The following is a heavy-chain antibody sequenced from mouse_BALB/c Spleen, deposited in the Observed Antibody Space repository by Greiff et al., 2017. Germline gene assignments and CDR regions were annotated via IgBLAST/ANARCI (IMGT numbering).Heavy chain of an antibody. CDR2: ISSGGSYT. CDR3: ARRGYRYYFDY. J-gene: IGHJ2*01. V-gene: IGHV5-6-4*01. Sequence: EVKVEESGGGLVKPGGSLKLSCAASGFTFSSYTMSWVRQTPEKRLEWVATISSGGSYTYYPDSVKGRFTISRDNAKNTLYLQMSSLKSEDTAMYYCARRGYRYYFDYWGQGTTLTVSS. CDR1: GFTFSSYT. D-gene: IGHD2-14*01.